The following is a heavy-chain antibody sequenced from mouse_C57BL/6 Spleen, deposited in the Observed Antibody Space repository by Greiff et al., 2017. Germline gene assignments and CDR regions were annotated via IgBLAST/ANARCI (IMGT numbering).Heavy chain of an antibody. CDR1: GYAFSSYW. CDR3: ARLYYYGSPFDY. CDR2: IYPGDGDT. J-gene: IGHJ2*01. V-gene: IGHV1-80*01. Sequence: QVQLQQSGAELVKPGASVKISCKASGYAFSSYWMNWVKQRPGKGLEWIGQIYPGDGDTNYNGKFKGKATLTADKSSSTAYMQLSSLTSEDSAVYFCARLYYYGSPFDYWGQGTTLTVSS. D-gene: IGHD1-1*01.